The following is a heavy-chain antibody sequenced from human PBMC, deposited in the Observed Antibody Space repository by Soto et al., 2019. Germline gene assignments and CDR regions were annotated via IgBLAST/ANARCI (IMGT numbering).Heavy chain of an antibody. V-gene: IGHV3-30*04. Sequence: QVQMVESGGGVVQPGKSLRLSCAASGFTLSSFAMHWVRQAPGKGLEWVAVTSSDGSKEYYADSVKGRFTIYRDNSKNTLYLQMNSLRADDTAVFYCARAEYTSVWYFMGIDYWGQGTLVTVSS. CDR2: TSSDGSKE. CDR3: ARAEYTSVWYFMGIDY. D-gene: IGHD6-19*01. CDR1: GFTLSSFA. J-gene: IGHJ4*02.